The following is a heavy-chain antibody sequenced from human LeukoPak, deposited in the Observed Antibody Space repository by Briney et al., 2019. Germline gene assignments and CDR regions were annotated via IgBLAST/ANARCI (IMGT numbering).Heavy chain of an antibody. J-gene: IGHJ3*02. CDR1: GGSISSYY. CDR2: IYYSGST. D-gene: IGHD3-22*01. CDR3: ARFDSSGYYCGDTKPNDAFDI. Sequence: SETLSLTCTVSGGSISSYYWSWIRQPPGKGLEWIGYIYYSGSTNYNPSLKSRVTISVDTSKNQFSLKLSSVTAADTAVYYCARFDSSGYYCGDTKPNDAFDIWGQGTMVTVSS. V-gene: IGHV4-59*01.